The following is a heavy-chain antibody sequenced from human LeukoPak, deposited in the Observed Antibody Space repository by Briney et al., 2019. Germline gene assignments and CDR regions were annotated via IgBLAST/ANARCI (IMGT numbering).Heavy chain of an antibody. D-gene: IGHD3-10*01. CDR3: ARDFVGGLTGMDV. CDR2: ITAGNGNT. V-gene: IGHV1-3*01. Sequence: GASVKVSCKASGYTFTNYAMHWVRQAPGQRLEWMGWITAGNGNTEYSQKFQGRVTINRDTSASTAYMELSSPRSEDTAVYYCARDFVGGLTGMDVWGQGTTVTVSS. J-gene: IGHJ6*02. CDR1: GYTFTNYA.